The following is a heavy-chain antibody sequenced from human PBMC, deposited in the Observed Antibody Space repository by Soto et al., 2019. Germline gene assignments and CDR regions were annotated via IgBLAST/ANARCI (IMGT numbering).Heavy chain of an antibody. D-gene: IGHD3-3*01. V-gene: IGHV6-1*01. CDR3: ARAPFDFWSGYYSDAFDI. CDR1: VDSVSSNSAA. Sequence: SQTLSLTCAISVDSVSSNSAAWNWIRQSPSRGLEWLGRTYYRSKWYNDYAVSVKSRITINPDTSKNQFSLQLNSVTPEGTAVYYCARAPFDFWSGYYSDAFDIWGQGTMVTVSS. CDR2: TYYRSKWYN. J-gene: IGHJ3*02.